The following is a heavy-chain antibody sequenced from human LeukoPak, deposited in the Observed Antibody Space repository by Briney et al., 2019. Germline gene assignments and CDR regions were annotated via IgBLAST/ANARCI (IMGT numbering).Heavy chain of an antibody. CDR1: GFSFDSYG. Sequence: GGSLRLSCAASGFSFDSYGMNWVRQAPGKGPEWVSRIGSSGTYIDYTDSVKGRFTISRDNAKSSLYLQMNSLRAEDTALYYCARGLGYCSSTSCSPGYYMDVWGKGTTVTVFS. CDR3: ARGLGYCSSTSCSPGYYMDV. D-gene: IGHD2-2*01. CDR2: IGSSGTYI. J-gene: IGHJ6*03. V-gene: IGHV3-21*06.